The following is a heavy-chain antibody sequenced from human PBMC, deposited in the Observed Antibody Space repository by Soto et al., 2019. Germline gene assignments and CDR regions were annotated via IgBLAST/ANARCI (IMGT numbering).Heavy chain of an antibody. CDR1: GGSFSGYY. J-gene: IGHJ4*02. V-gene: IGHV4-34*01. Sequence: SETLSLTCAVYGGSFSGYYWIWIRQPPGKGLEWIGEINHSGSTNYNPSLKSRVTISVDTSKNQFSLKLSSVTAADTAVYYCARAVPTGTTKAFDYWGQGTLVTVSS. D-gene: IGHD1-1*01. CDR3: ARAVPTGTTKAFDY. CDR2: INHSGST.